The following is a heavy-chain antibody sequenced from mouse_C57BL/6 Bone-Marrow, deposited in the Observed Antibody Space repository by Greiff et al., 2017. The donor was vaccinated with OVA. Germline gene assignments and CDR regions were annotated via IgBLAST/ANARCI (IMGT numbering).Heavy chain of an antibody. V-gene: IGHV1-82*01. J-gene: IGHJ2*01. CDR3: ARHEDGYYASYFDY. CDR2: IYPGDGDT. CDR1: GYAFSSSW. D-gene: IGHD2-3*01. Sequence: QVQLQQSGPELVKPGASVKISCKASGYAFSSSWLNWVKQRPGKGLEWIGRIYPGDGDTNYNGKFTGKATLTADKSSSTAYMQLSSLTSEDSAVYFGARHEDGYYASYFDYWGQGTTLTVSS.